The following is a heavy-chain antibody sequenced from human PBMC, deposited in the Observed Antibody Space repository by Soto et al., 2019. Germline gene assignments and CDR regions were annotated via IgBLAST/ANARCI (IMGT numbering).Heavy chain of an antibody. CDR2: IWYDGSNK. CDR3: ARGPGRPPLRNYGMDV. Sequence: VQLVESGGGVVQPGRSLRLSCVASGFIFNRYGMHWVRQVPGKGLEWVADIWYDGSNKNYADSVKGRFTISRDNSKNTLSLQMNSLRAEDTAVYYCARGPGRPPLRNYGMDVWGQGTTVTVSS. V-gene: IGHV3-33*01. CDR1: GFIFNRYG. J-gene: IGHJ6*02.